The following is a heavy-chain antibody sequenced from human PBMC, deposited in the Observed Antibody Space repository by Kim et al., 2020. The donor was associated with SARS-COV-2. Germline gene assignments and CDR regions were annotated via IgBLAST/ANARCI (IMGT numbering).Heavy chain of an antibody. Sequence: SETLSLTCAVSGGSISSSNWWSWVRQPPGKGLEWIGEIYHSGSTNYNPSLKSRVTISVDKSKNQFSLKLSSVTAADTAVYYCARRKLVRSRAEYFQHWGQGTLVTVSS. CDR1: GGSISSSNW. V-gene: IGHV4-4*02. D-gene: IGHD2-8*01. J-gene: IGHJ1*01. CDR2: IYHSGST. CDR3: ARRKLVRSRAEYFQH.